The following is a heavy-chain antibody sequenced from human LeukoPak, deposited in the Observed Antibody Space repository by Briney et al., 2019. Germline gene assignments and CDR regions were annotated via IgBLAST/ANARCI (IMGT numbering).Heavy chain of an antibody. V-gene: IGHV4-39*01. D-gene: IGHD2-2*01. CDR3: ARLVVVPAAPNYYFDY. J-gene: IGHJ4*02. Sequence: SETLYLTCTVSGGSISSSSYYWGWIRQPPGKGLEWIGSIYYSGSTYYNPSLKSRVTISVDTSKNQFSLKLSSVTAADTAVYYCARLVVVPAAPNYYFDYWGQGTLVTVSS. CDR1: GGSISSSSYY. CDR2: IYYSGST.